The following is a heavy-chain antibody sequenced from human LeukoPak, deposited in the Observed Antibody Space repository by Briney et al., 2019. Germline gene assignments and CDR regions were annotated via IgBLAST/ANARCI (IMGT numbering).Heavy chain of an antibody. J-gene: IGHJ6*03. V-gene: IGHV4-34*01. CDR3: ARGRFRYGGNSRDYYYYMDV. D-gene: IGHD4-23*01. CDR2: INHSGST. Sequence: SETLSLTCAVYGGSFSGYYWSWIRQPPGKGLEWVGEINHSGSTNYNPSLKSRVTISVDTSKNQSSLKLSSVTAADTAVYYCARGRFRYGGNSRDYYYYMDVWGKGTTVTVSS. CDR1: GGSFSGYY.